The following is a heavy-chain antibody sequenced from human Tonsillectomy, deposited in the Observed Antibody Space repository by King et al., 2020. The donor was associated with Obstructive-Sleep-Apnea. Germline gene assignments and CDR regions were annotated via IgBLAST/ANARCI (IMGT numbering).Heavy chain of an antibody. CDR3: TTAGHSGSGTYIIKTYYFDY. Sequence: VQLVESGGDLVKPGGSLRLSCAASGFSFSNAWMSWGRQAPGKGLEWGGRIKSKADGGTKDYAATVKGRFTISRDDAENTLSLQMNSLETEDTARYYCTTAGHSGSGTYIIKTYYFDYWGQGTLVTVSP. J-gene: IGHJ4*02. V-gene: IGHV3-15*01. D-gene: IGHD3-10*01. CDR1: GFSFSNAW. CDR2: IKSKADGGTK.